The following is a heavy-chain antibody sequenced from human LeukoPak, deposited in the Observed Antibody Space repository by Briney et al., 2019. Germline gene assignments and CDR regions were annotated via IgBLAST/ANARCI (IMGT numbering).Heavy chain of an antibody. CDR2: ISGSSSYT. CDR1: GFTFNDYC. D-gene: IGHD6-13*01. V-gene: IGHV3-11*05. Sequence: PGGSLRLSCAASGFTFNDYCITWIRQAPGKGLEWVSYISGSSSYTNYADSVKGRFTISRDNAKNSLYLQMNSLRAEDTAVYYCARAYSRSLPVDYWGQGTLVTVST. CDR3: ARAYSRSLPVDY. J-gene: IGHJ4*02.